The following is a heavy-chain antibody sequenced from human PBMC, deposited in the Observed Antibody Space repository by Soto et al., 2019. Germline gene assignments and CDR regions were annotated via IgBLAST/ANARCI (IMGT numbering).Heavy chain of an antibody. CDR1: GYSFTHFE. D-gene: IGHD7-27*01. CDR3: ARGLTRLDY. J-gene: IGHJ4*02. V-gene: IGHV1-3*04. CDR2: INTGNGDT. Sequence: QVQLVQSGPEVKQPGASVRISCQASGYSFTHFEMHWVRQAPGQRLEWMGWINTGNGDTNYSQKFQGRVTFTRDTSASTAYLDLDGLTSDDTSFYFCARGLTRLDYWGQGTLVTVSS.